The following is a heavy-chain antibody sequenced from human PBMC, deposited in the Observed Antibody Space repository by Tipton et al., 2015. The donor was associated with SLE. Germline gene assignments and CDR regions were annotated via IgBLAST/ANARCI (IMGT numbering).Heavy chain of an antibody. V-gene: IGHV4-34*01. CDR3: AKDPKQWLVRFQH. CDR1: GGSFSGFY. J-gene: IGHJ1*01. Sequence: TLSLTCAVYGGSFSGFYWSWIRQPPGKGLEWIGEINHSGSTNHNPSLKSRVTISVDTSKNQFSLKLSSVTAEDTAVYYCAKDPKQWLVRFQHWGQGTLVTVSS. CDR2: INHSGST. D-gene: IGHD6-19*01.